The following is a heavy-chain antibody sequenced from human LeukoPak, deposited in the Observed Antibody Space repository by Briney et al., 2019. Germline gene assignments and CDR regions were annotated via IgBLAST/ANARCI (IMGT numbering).Heavy chain of an antibody. CDR3: ASLDYGDYGDYFDY. J-gene: IGHJ4*02. V-gene: IGHV3-23*01. CDR2: ISGSGDRT. Sequence: GGSLRLSCAASGFTFSSYAMSWVRQAPGKGLEWVSAISGSGDRTYYADSVKGRFTISRDNSKNTLYLQMNSLRAEDTAVYYCASLDYGDYGDYFDYWGQGTLVTVSS. D-gene: IGHD4-17*01. CDR1: GFTFSSYA.